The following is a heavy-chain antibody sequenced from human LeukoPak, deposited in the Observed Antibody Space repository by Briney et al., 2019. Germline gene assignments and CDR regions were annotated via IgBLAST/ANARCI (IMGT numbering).Heavy chain of an antibody. CDR2: ISGSGGST. D-gene: IGHD1-26*01. Sequence: PAGGSLRLSCAASGFTFSNYAMNWVRQAPGRGLQWVSAISGSGGSTYYADSVKGRFTISRDNSKNTLYLQMNSLRAEDTAVYYCAKDLAGSGSYSFDYWGQGTLVTVSS. V-gene: IGHV3-23*01. J-gene: IGHJ4*02. CDR3: AKDLAGSGSYSFDY. CDR1: GFTFSNYA.